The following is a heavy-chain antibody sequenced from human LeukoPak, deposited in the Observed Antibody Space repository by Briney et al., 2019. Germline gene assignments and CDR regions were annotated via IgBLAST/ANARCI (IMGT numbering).Heavy chain of an antibody. CDR2: IQYDGSNK. J-gene: IGHJ4*02. CDR3: AKGGEYCRGGSCYDY. Sequence: GGSLRLSCAASGFTFDNYGMHWVRQAPGKGLEWVAFIQYDGSNKYYADSVKGQFTISRDNSKNTLYLQMNSLRPEDTAVYYCAKGGEYCRGGSCYDYWGQGVLVTVSS. V-gene: IGHV3-30*02. D-gene: IGHD2-15*01. CDR1: GFTFDNYG.